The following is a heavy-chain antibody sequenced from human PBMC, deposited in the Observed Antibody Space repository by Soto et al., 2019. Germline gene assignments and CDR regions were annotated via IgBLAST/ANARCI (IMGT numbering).Heavy chain of an antibody. J-gene: IGHJ4*02. CDR1: GFTFSSYG. D-gene: IGHD4-17*01. CDR3: ARDWDYGDQSVDY. Sequence: QVQLVESGGGVVQPGRSLRLSCAASGFTFSSYGMHWVRQAPGKGLEWVAVIWYDGSNKYYADSVKGRVTISRDNSKNTLYLQMNSLRAEDTAVYYCARDWDYGDQSVDYWGQGTLVTVSS. V-gene: IGHV3-33*01. CDR2: IWYDGSNK.